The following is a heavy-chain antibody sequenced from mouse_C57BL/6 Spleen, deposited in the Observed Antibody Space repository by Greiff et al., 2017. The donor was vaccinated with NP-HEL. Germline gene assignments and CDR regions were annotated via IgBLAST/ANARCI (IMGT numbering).Heavy chain of an antibody. D-gene: IGHD1-1*01. J-gene: IGHJ1*03. CDR2: IYPGNSDT. CDR1: GYTFTSYW. Sequence: EVQLQQPGAELVKPGASVKMSCKTSGYTFTSYWMHWVKQRPGQGLEWIGAIYPGNSDTSYNQKFKGKAKLTAVTSASTAYMELSSLTNEDSAVYYCTREGFSSSYFYWYFDVWGTGTTVTVSS. CDR3: TREGFSSSYFYWYFDV. V-gene: IGHV1-5*01.